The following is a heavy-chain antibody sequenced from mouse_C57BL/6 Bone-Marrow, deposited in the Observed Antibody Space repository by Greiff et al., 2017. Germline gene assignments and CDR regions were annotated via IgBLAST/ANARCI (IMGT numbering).Heavy chain of an antibody. CDR3: ARGVRYFDV. CDR2: IYPRSGNT. V-gene: IGHV1-81*01. CDR1: GYTFTSYG. D-gene: IGHD2-1*01. Sequence: VKLQQSGAELARPGASVKLSCKASGYTFTSYGISWVKQRTGQGLEWFGEIYPRSGNTYYNEKFKGKATLTADKSSSTAYMELRSLTSEDSAVYFCARGVRYFDVWGTGTTVTVSS. J-gene: IGHJ1*03.